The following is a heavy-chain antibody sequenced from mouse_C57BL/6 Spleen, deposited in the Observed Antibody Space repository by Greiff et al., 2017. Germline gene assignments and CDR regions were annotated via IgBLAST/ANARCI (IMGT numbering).Heavy chain of an antibody. CDR3: ARGGSSSYYFDY. Sequence: QVQLQQSGAELVKPGASVKISCKASGYAFSSYWMNWVKQRPGKGLEWIEQIYPGDGDTNYNGKFKGKATLTADKSSSTAYMQLSSLTSEDSAVYFCARGGSSSYYFDYWGQGTTLTVSS. CDR2: IYPGDGDT. J-gene: IGHJ2*01. D-gene: IGHD1-1*01. CDR1: GYAFSSYW. V-gene: IGHV1-80*01.